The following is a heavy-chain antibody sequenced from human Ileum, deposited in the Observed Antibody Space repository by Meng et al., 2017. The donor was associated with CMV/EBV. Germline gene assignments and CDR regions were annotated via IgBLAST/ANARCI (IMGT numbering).Heavy chain of an antibody. D-gene: IGHD2-15*01. J-gene: IGHJ4*02. CDR2: IYYSGSP. Sequence: QAHLQDSGPGLVKPSQTLSLTCTVFGCSITSGNYYWSWIRQPPGRGLEWIGYIYYSGSPYYKPSLKSRVTISLDTSKNQFSLNLRSVTATDSAVYYCVRQVVAASFDYWGQGALVTVSS. CDR3: VRQVVAASFDY. V-gene: IGHV4-30-4*08. CDR1: GCSITSGNYY.